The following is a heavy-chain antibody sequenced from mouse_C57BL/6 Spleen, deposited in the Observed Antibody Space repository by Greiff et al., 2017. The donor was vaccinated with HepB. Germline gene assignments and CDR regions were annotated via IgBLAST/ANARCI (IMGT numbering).Heavy chain of an antibody. V-gene: IGHV1-26*01. CDR1: GYTFTDYY. Sequence: VQLQQSGPELVKPGASVKISCKASGYTFTDYYMNWVKQSHGKSLEWIGDINPNNGGTSYNQKFKGKATLTVDKSSSTAYMERRSLTSEDSAVYYCATPGYYYGSGWFAYWGQGTLVTVSA. D-gene: IGHD1-1*01. CDR3: ATPGYYYGSGWFAY. CDR2: INPNNGGT. J-gene: IGHJ3*01.